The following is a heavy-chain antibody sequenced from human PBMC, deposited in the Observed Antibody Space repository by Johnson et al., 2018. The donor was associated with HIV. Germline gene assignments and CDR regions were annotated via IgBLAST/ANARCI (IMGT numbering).Heavy chain of an antibody. Sequence: VQLVESGGGVVRPGGSLRLSCAASGFTFDDHGMSWVRQGSGKGLEWVSGINWHGRRTGYADCVKGRSTISIDIAKNSLYLQMNSLRADDTAIYYCARASQGAYDMWGQGIMVIVSS. V-gene: IGHV3-20*04. CDR1: GFTFDDHG. CDR3: ARASQGAYDM. CDR2: INWHGRRT. J-gene: IGHJ3*02.